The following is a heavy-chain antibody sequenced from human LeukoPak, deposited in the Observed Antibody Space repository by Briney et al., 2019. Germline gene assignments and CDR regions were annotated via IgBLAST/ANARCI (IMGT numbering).Heavy chain of an antibody. D-gene: IGHD3-10*01. J-gene: IGHJ4*02. V-gene: IGHV1-2*02. CDR1: GYTFTGYY. Sequence: ASVKVSCKASGYTFTGYYMHWVRQAPGQGLEWMGWINPNSGGTNYAQKFQVRVTMTRDTSISTAYMELSRLRSDNTAVYYCARVLVVRGGYYFDYWGQGTLVSVSS. CDR3: ARVLVVRGGYYFDY. CDR2: INPNSGGT.